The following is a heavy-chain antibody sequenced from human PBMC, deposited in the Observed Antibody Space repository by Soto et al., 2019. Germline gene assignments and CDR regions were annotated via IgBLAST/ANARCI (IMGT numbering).Heavy chain of an antibody. V-gene: IGHV5-51*01. CDR2: IYPGDSDT. D-gene: IGHD4-17*01. CDR1: GYSFTSYW. J-gene: IGHJ4*02. CDR3: ASIWTTVTTTPPLYFDY. Sequence: GESLKISCKGSGYSFTSYWIGWVRQMPGKGLEWMGIIYPGDSDTRYSPSFQGQVTISADKSISTAYLQWSSLKASDTAMYYCASIWTTVTTTPPLYFDYWGQGTLVTVPQ.